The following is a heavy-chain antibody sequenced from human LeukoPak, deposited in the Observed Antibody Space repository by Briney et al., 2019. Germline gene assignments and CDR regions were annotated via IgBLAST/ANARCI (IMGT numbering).Heavy chain of an antibody. Sequence: PGGSLRLSCVTSGFTFSVYWMHWVRQVPGKGLMGVSRISSDGSITTYADSVKGRFTISRYIARNTLYLQTNSLTADDTAVYYCARSGYYNGYDYWGQGTLVTVSS. V-gene: IGHV3-74*01. CDR3: ARSGYYNGYDY. CDR2: ISSDGSIT. CDR1: GFTFSVYW. J-gene: IGHJ4*02. D-gene: IGHD3-10*01.